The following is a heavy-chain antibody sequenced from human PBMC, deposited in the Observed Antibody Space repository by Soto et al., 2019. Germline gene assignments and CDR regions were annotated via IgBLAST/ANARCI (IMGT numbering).Heavy chain of an antibody. Sequence: QVQLQESGPGLVKPSQTLSLTCTVSGGSISSGGYYWSWIRQHPGKGLEWIGYIYYSGSTYYNPSSKRRVTIXVXTXXNQFSLKLSSVTAADTGVYYCAREGGIVGATAADYWGQGTLVTVSS. D-gene: IGHD1-26*01. CDR3: AREGGIVGATAADY. V-gene: IGHV4-31*03. CDR1: GGSISSGGYY. J-gene: IGHJ4*02. CDR2: IYYSGST.